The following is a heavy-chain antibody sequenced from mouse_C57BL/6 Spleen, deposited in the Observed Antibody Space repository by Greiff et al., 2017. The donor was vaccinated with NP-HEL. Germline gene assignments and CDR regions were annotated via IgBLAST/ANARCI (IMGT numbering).Heavy chain of an antibody. CDR2: IWSGGST. CDR1: GFSLTSYG. Sequence: VQLVESGPGLVQPSQSLSITCTVSGFSLTSYGVRWVRQSPGKGLEWLGVIWSGGSTDYNAAFISRLRIRKNNSKSQVFYKMNSLQADETAIYYCASSTYYAMAYWGQGTSVTVSS. CDR3: ASSTYYAMAY. J-gene: IGHJ4*01. V-gene: IGHV2-2*01. D-gene: IGHD2-1*01.